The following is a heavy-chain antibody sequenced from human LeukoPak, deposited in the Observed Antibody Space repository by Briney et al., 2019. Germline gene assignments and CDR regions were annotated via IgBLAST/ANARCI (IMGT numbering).Heavy chain of an antibody. CDR2: INPSGGST. J-gene: IGHJ5*02. V-gene: IGHV1-46*01. CDR1: GYTFTSYY. D-gene: IGHD6-19*01. CDR3: AGQWLVLNWFDP. Sequence: AASVTVSCKASGYTFTSYYMHWVRQAPGQGLEWMGIINPSGGSTSYAQKFQGRVTMTRDTSTSTVYMELSSLRSEDTAAYYCAGQWLVLNWFDPWGQGTLVTVSS.